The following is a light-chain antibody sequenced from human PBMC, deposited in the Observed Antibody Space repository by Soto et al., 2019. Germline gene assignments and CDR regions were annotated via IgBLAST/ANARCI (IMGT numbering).Light chain of an antibody. V-gene: IGKV3-11*01. CDR1: QSVSHN. CDR2: DTS. J-gene: IGKJ4*01. Sequence: TLSCRASQSVSHNLAWYQHKPGQAPRLLIYDTSTRATGVPARFSGSRSGADFTLTISSLESEDFAVYYCQPRSNWPLTFGGGTKVEIK. CDR3: QPRSNWPLT.